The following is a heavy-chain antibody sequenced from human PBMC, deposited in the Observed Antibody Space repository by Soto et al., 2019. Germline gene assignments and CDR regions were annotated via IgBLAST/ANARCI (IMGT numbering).Heavy chain of an antibody. CDR3: ARGKGMEENYFYYGLDI. CDR1: GYTFSTYA. J-gene: IGHJ6*02. D-gene: IGHD1-1*01. CDR2: LNGGTGQT. V-gene: IGHV1-3*01. Sequence: QVPVVQSGAEVKKPGASVKVSCKASGYTFSTYAMHWVRQAPGQSLEWMGWLNGGTGQTRYSQKFQDRVIITRDTSASTGHMELSSLTSEDTAVYYCARGKGMEENYFYYGLDIWGQGTTVTVSS.